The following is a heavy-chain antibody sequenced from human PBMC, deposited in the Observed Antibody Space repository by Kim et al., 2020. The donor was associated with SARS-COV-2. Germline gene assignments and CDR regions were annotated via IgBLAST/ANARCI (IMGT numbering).Heavy chain of an antibody. CDR1: GGSMSDYY. CDR3: VRHLNVVAIPDAFDV. J-gene: IGHJ3*01. D-gene: IGHD2-15*01. Sequence: SETLYLTCTVSGGSMSDYYWSWIRQPPGKGLGWIGFIYHSGNTNYNPSLRSRVAISVDTSRNQFFLKLSSVGAADTAVYYCVRHLNVVAIPDAFDVWGQG. V-gene: IGHV4-59*08. CDR2: IYHSGNT.